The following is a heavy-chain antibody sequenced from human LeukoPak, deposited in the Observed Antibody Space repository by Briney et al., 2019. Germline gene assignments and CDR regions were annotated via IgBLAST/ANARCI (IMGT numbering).Heavy chain of an antibody. CDR1: GGSISISSYF. D-gene: IGHD3-10*01. V-gene: IGHV4-39*01. J-gene: IGHJ4*02. Sequence: SETLSLTCSVSGGSISISSYFWGWVRRPRGEGLGWFRSIYYSGSTYYNPCLKSRVPIFVDTSKNQFSLKLSSVTAADTAVYYCARGITMVRGVIRVGYFDYWGQGTLVTVSS. CDR2: IYYSGST. CDR3: ARGITMVRGVIRVGYFDY.